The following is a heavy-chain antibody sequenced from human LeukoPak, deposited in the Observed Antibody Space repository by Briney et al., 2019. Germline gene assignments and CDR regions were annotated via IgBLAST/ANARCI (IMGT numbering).Heavy chain of an antibody. CDR1: GGSISSGSYY. J-gene: IGHJ4*02. Sequence: SETLSLTCTVSGGSISSGSYYWSWIRQPAGKGLEWIGRIYTSGSTNYNPSLKSRVTISVDTSKNQFSLELSSVTAADTAVYYCARLRLGELSLYQYYFDYWGQGTLVTVSS. CDR3: ARLRLGELSLYQYYFDY. CDR2: IYTSGST. V-gene: IGHV4-61*02. D-gene: IGHD3-16*02.